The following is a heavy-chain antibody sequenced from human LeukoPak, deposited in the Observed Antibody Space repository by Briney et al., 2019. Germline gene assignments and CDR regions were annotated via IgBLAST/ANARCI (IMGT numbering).Heavy chain of an antibody. D-gene: IGHD3-3*01. CDR2: IYTSGST. Sequence: SETLSLTCTVSGGSISSYYWSWIRQPPGEGLEWIGYIYTSGSTNYNPSLKSRVTISVDTSKNQFSLKLSSVTAADTAVYYCARHTRYYDFWSGYSYYMDVWGKGTTVTVSS. V-gene: IGHV4-4*09. CDR1: GGSISSYY. J-gene: IGHJ6*03. CDR3: ARHTRYYDFWSGYSYYMDV.